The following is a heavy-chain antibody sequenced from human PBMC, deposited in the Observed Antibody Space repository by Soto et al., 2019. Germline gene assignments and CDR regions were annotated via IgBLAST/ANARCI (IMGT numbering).Heavy chain of an antibody. CDR3: ARESRMKGGYSYGLDY. D-gene: IGHD5-18*01. CDR2: ISAYNGNT. J-gene: IGHJ4*02. V-gene: IGHV1-18*01. CDR1: GYTFTSYG. Sequence: ASVKVSCKASGYTFTSYGINWVRQAPGQGLEWMGWISAYNGNTNYAQKLQGRVTMTTDTSTSTAYMELRSLRSDDTAVYYCARESRMKGGYSYGLDYWGQGTLVTVSS.